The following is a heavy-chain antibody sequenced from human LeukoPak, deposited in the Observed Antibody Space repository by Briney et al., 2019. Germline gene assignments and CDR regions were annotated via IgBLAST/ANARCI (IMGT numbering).Heavy chain of an antibody. J-gene: IGHJ4*02. CDR2: IKPNSGGT. D-gene: IGHD1-26*01. Sequence: GASVKVSCKASGYTFTDYYMHWVRQAPGQGLEWMGRIKPNSGGTNYGQKFQGRVTVTRDTSISTAYMELRRLRSDDTAVYYCARARGGTIVGATEYWGQGTLVTVSS. CDR1: GYTFTDYY. V-gene: IGHV1-2*06. CDR3: ARARGGTIVGATEY.